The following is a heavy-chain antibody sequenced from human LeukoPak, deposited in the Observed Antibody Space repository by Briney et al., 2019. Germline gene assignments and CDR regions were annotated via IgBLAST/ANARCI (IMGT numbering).Heavy chain of an antibody. J-gene: IGHJ4*02. CDR1: GFTFTTYG. CDR2: IKQDGSEK. Sequence: GGSLRLSCAASGFTFTTYGMSWVRQAPGKGLEWVANIKQDGSEKYYVDSVKGRFTISRDNAKNSLYLQMNSLRAEDTAVYYCARDKEWELAYFDYWGQGTLVTVSS. V-gene: IGHV3-7*01. CDR3: ARDKEWELAYFDY. D-gene: IGHD1-26*01.